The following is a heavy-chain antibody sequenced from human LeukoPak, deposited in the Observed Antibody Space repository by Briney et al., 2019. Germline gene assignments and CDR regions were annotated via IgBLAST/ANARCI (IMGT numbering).Heavy chain of an antibody. V-gene: IGHV1-24*01. CDR2: FDPEDGET. CDR3: ARADLGYCSSTSCYGGVNWFDP. J-gene: IGHJ5*02. CDR1: GYTLIELS. D-gene: IGHD2-2*01. Sequence: ASVKVSCKGSGYTLIELSMHWVRQTPGKGLEWMGGFDPEDGETIYAQKFQGRVTMTTDTSTSTAYMELRSLRSDDTAVYYCARADLGYCSSTSCYGGVNWFDPWGQGTLVTVSS.